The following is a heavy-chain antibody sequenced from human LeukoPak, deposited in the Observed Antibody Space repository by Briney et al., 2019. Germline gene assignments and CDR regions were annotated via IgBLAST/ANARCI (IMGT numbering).Heavy chain of an antibody. J-gene: IGHJ6*03. CDR1: GDSISSGDYY. CDR3: ARAPYSSSSLDTYYYYYYMDV. V-gene: IGHV4-61*02. Sequence: PSETLSLTCTVSGDSISSGDYYWSWIRQPAGKGLEWIGRISSSGSTNYNPSLKSRVTISVDTSKNQFSLKLSSVTAADTAVYYCARAPYSSSSLDTYYYYYYMDVWGKGTTVTVSS. CDR2: ISSSGST. D-gene: IGHD6-6*01.